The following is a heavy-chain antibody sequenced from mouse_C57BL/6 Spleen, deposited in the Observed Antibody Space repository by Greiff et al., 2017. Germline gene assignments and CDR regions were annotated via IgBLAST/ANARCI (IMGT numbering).Heavy chain of an antibody. CDR2: ISSGSSTI. Sequence: EVKLMESGGGLVKPGGSLKLSCAASGFTFSDYGMHWVRQAPEKGLEWVAYISSGSSTIYYADTVKGRFTISRDNAKNTLFLQMTSLRSEDTAMYYCARNGYGAWFAYWGQGTLVTVSA. J-gene: IGHJ3*01. D-gene: IGHD2-2*01. V-gene: IGHV5-17*01. CDR1: GFTFSDYG. CDR3: ARNGYGAWFAY.